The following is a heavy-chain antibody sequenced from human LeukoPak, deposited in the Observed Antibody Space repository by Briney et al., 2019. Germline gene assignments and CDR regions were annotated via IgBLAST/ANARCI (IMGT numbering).Heavy chain of an antibody. CDR2: MNPNSGNT. V-gene: IGHV1-8*03. CDR1: GYTFTSYD. Sequence: GASVKVSCKASGYTFTSYDINWVRQATGQGLEWMGWMNPNSGNTGYAQKFQGRVTITRNTSISTAYMELSSLRSEDTAVYYCARDLGRYCSGGRCHYYSYYMDVWGKGTTVTVSS. J-gene: IGHJ6*03. D-gene: IGHD2-15*01. CDR3: ARDLGRYCSGGRCHYYSYYMDV.